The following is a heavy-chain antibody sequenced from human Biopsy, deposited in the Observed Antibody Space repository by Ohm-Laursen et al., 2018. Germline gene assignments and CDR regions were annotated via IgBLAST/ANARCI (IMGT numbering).Heavy chain of an antibody. V-gene: IGHV4-31*01. D-gene: IGHD3-22*01. CDR2: IFNSANT. CDR3: ARGDYFDSNGYFWYDP. Sequence: TLSLTCTVSGGSISSGGSYWSWIRQRPGKGLEWIGYIFNSANTYYNPSLKNLITISGDTSKNQLSLKLNSVTVADTAVYYCARGDYFDSNGYFWYDPWGQGTLVTVSS. J-gene: IGHJ5*02. CDR1: GGSISSGGSY.